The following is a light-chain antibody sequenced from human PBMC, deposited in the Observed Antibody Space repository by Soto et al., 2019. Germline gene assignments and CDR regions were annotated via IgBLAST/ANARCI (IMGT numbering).Light chain of an antibody. Sequence: EIVLTQSPGTLSLSPVERATLSCRASQSVSSSYLAWYQQKPGQAPRLLIYGASSRATGIPDRFSGSGSGTDLTLTISRLESEDFAVYYCQQYGSSPPWTFGQGTKVEIK. V-gene: IGKV3-20*01. CDR1: QSVSSSY. CDR2: GAS. CDR3: QQYGSSPPWT. J-gene: IGKJ1*01.